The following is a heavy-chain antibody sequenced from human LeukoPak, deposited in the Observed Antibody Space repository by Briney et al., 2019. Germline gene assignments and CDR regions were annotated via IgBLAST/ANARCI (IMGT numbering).Heavy chain of an antibody. D-gene: IGHD3-22*01. CDR2: ITWNGGST. Sequence: GGSLRLSCAASGFTFSSYWMHWVRQGPGKGLEWVSLITWNGGSTYYADSVKGRFTISRDNNNNSLYLQMNSLKTEDTALYYCAKEATMIVGGQYFDSWGQGSLVTVSS. J-gene: IGHJ4*02. CDR3: AKEATMIVGGQYFDS. CDR1: GFTFSSYW. V-gene: IGHV3-43*01.